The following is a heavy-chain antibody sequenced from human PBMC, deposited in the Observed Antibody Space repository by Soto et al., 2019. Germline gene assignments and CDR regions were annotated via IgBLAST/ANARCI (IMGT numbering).Heavy chain of an antibody. CDR3: ARSPNDYDILTIGAFDI. CDR2: IYYSGST. J-gene: IGHJ3*02. V-gene: IGHV4-59*01. CDR1: GGSISSYY. D-gene: IGHD3-9*01. Sequence: SETLSLTCTVSGGSISSYYWSWIRQPPGKGLEWIGYIYYSGSTNYNPSLKSRVTISVDTSKNQFSLKLSSVTAADTAVYYCARSPNDYDILTIGAFDIWGQGTMVTVSS.